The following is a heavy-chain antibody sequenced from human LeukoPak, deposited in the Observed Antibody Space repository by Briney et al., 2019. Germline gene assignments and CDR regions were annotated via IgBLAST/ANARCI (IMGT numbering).Heavy chain of an antibody. V-gene: IGHV6-1*01. CDR2: TYYRTKRYN. Sequence: SETLTLTCAVSGDSFSNNSAAWNWLRQSQWRGLEWLGRTYYRTKRYNDYAECVKSRITINPGTSKNQFSLQPNSVTPEYTAVYYCARDHGSFDAFDIWGQGTMVTVSS. D-gene: IGHD6-13*01. CDR1: GDSFSNNSAA. J-gene: IGHJ3*02. CDR3: ARDHGSFDAFDI.